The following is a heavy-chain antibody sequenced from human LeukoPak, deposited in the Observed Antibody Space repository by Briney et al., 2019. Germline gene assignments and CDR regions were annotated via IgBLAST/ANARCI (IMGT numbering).Heavy chain of an antibody. CDR2: INVIGGST. V-gene: IGHV3-23*01. J-gene: IGHJ4*02. CDR1: GFTFSSYA. D-gene: IGHD6-13*01. Sequence: PGGSLRLSCAASGFTFSSYAMSWVRQAPGKGLEWVSAINVIGGSTYYADSVKGRFTISRDNSKNTLYLQMNSLRAEDTAVYYCAKAPGTYSPIFFDYWGQGTLVTVSS. CDR3: AKAPGTYSPIFFDY.